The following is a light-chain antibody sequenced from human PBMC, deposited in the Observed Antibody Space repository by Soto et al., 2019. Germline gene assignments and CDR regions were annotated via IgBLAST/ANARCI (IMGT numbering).Light chain of an antibody. CDR2: VGAGGIVE. V-gene: IGLV9-49*01. J-gene: IGLJ2*01. CDR3: GADHGSGSNSV. CDR1: SGYSNYK. Sequence: QLVLTQPPSASASLGASVTLTCTLSSGYSNYKVDWYQQRPGKGPRFVMRVGAGGIVESKGDGIPDRFSVLGSGLNRYLTIKNSQEEDESDYHCGADHGSGSNSVFGGGTKLTVL.